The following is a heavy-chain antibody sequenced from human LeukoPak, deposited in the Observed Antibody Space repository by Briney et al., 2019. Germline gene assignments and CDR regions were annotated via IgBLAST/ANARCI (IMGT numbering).Heavy chain of an antibody. V-gene: IGHV3-23*01. D-gene: IGHD2-2*02. Sequence: GGPLRLSCAASRFIFTNYATSWVPQAPGKALQGVSSISENCDRTFYADSVRGRFSISRDNSKNTLTLQMNSLRVEDTAVYYCGRNKATIPGALDALDIWGQGTMVTVSS. CDR1: RFIFTNYA. J-gene: IGHJ3*02. CDR2: ISENCDRT. CDR3: GRNKATIPGALDALDI.